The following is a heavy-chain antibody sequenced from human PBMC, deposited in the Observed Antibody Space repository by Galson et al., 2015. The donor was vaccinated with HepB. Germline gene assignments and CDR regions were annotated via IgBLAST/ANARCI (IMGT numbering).Heavy chain of an antibody. CDR3: ARDSFYDNTGYPVPRNFGVDV. D-gene: IGHD3-22*01. CDR1: RDSVSSSTAA. Sequence: CAISRDSVSSSTAAWNWIRQSPSRGLEWLGRTYYRSKWYNDYAVSVKSRITINPDTSKNQFSLQLSSVTPDDTAVYYCARDSFYDNTGYPVPRNFGVDVWGQGTTVTVSS. J-gene: IGHJ6*02. CDR2: TYYRSKWYN. V-gene: IGHV6-1*01.